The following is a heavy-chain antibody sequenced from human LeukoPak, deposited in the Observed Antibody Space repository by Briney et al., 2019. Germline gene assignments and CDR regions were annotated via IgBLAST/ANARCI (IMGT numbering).Heavy chain of an antibody. V-gene: IGHV4-59*01. CDR2: LYYIGST. CDR1: GGSFSTYY. Sequence: SETLSLTCTLSGGSFSTYYWSCIRHPPGKALEWIGYLYYIGSTNYNPSLKSRVTISVDTSKNQFSLRLSSVTAADTAVYYCARGNKWFDPWGQGTLVTVSS. CDR3: ARGNKWFDP. J-gene: IGHJ5*02.